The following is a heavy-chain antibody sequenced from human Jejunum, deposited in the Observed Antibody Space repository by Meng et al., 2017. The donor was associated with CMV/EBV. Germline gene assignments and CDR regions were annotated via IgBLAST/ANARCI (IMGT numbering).Heavy chain of an antibody. D-gene: IGHD5-18*01. CDR1: GFTFSDYY. CDR2: ISGSGSDI. CDR3: ARQQLWLNY. V-gene: IGHV3-11*01. J-gene: IGHJ4*02. Sequence: RLSCAASGFTFSDYYMTWIRQAPGKGLEWVAYISGSGSDIQYADSVKGRFTISRDNAKNSLNLQMNSLRAEDTAVYYCARQQLWLNYWGQGTLVTVSS.